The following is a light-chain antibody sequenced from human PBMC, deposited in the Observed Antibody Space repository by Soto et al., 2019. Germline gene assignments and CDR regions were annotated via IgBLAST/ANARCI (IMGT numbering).Light chain of an antibody. CDR2: GAS. J-gene: IGKJ5*01. CDR3: QHYGSSPPIT. V-gene: IGKV3-20*01. CDR1: QSVRSTS. Sequence: EIVVTQSPATLSVSPGERITLSCRASQSVRSTSLAWYQQKPGQAPRLLIYGASSRATGIPDRFSGGGSGTDFTLTISRLEPEDFAVYYCQHYGSSPPITFGQGTRLEIK.